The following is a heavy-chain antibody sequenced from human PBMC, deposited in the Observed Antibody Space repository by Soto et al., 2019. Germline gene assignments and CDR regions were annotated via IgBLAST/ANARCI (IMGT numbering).Heavy chain of an antibody. CDR3: ARVGTDLVASFYDDGYYYYYYMDV. D-gene: IGHD5-12*01. V-gene: IGHV3-11*01. J-gene: IGHJ6*03. CDR2: ISSSGSTI. CDR1: GFTFSDYY. Sequence: GSLRLSCAASGFTFSDYYMSWIRQAPGKGLEWVSYISSSGSTIYYADSVKGRFTISRDNAKNSLYLQMNSLRAEDTAVYYCARVGTDLVASFYDDGYYYYYYMDVWGKGTTVTVSS.